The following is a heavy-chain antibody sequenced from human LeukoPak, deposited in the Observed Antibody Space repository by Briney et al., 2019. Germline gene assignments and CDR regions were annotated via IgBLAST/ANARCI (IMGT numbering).Heavy chain of an antibody. Sequence: GACLRLSCAASGLTFSSYAVHSVRQPASKWLEWVAVISYDGSNKYYAHSGKGRFTISRDKSKNSLYLQMNSLRAEDTAVYYCARGIVVVIMVLDYWGQGTLVTVSS. D-gene: IGHD3-22*01. J-gene: IGHJ4*02. CDR1: GLTFSSYA. V-gene: IGHV3-30-3*01. CDR2: ISYDGSNK. CDR3: ARGIVVVIMVLDY.